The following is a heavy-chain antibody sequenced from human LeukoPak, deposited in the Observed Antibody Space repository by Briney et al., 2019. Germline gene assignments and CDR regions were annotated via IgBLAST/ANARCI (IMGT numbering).Heavy chain of an antibody. CDR1: GDSLISGGYY. J-gene: IGHJ4*02. CDR3: ARQIAVAGKAGFDY. CDR2: IYYTGST. V-gene: IGHV4-31*03. Sequence: PSETLSLTCTVSGDSLISGGYYWTWIRQHPGKGLEWIGYIYYTGSTYYNPSLKSRVTISVDTSKNKNQFSLKLSSVTAADTAVYYCARQIAVAGKAGFDYWGQGTLVTVSS. D-gene: IGHD6-19*01.